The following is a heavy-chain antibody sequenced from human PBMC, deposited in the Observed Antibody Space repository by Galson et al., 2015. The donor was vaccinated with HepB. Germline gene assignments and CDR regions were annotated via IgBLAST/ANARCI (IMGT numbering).Heavy chain of an antibody. V-gene: IGHV3-7*03. D-gene: IGHD2-2*01. J-gene: IGHJ2*01. Sequence: SLRLSCAASGFTFSSYWMSWVRQAPGKGLEWVANIKQDGSEKYYVDSVKGRFTISRDNAKNSLYLQMNSLRAEDTAVYYCARDGGGVPAAPRSVDWYFDLWGRGTLVTVSS. CDR2: IKQDGSEK. CDR3: ARDGGGVPAAPRSVDWYFDL. CDR1: GFTFSSYW.